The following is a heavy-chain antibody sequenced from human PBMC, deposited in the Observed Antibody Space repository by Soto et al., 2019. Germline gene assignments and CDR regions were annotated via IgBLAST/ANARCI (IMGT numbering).Heavy chain of an antibody. D-gene: IGHD2-8*02. CDR3: STDGGVSAYPLFWA. CDR2: LKSRRDGGTS. CDR1: GITFTNAW. V-gene: IGHV3-15*01. J-gene: IGHJ5*02. Sequence: GGSLRLSCAASGITFTNAWMGWVRQAPGKGLEWIGRLKSRRDGGTSDYTAPVKGRFSISKDESINTLYLQMNSLKTEDTAVDYCSTDGGVSAYPLFWAWGQGTLVTVS.